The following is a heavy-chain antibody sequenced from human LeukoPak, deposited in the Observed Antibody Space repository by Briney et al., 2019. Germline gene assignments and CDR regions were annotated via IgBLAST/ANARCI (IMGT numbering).Heavy chain of an antibody. V-gene: IGHV4-59*01. D-gene: IGHD3-10*01. Sequence: SETLSLTCNVSGGSIRGYYWSWIRQPPGKGLEWIGYIYSSGSTNYNPSLKSRVTMSVDTSKNQFSLKVSSVTAADTAVYYCARVFDSGSQVYFYYMDVWGKGTTVTIFS. J-gene: IGHJ6*03. CDR1: GGSIRGYY. CDR3: ARVFDSGSQVYFYYMDV. CDR2: IYSSGST.